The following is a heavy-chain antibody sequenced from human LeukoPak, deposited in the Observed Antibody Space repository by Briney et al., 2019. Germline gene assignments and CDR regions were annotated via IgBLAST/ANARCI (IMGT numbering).Heavy chain of an antibody. CDR1: GFTFSSYA. CDR2: ISGSGGST. J-gene: IGHJ6*02. Sequence: GGSLRLSRAASGFTFSSYAMSWVRQAPGKGLEWVSAISGSGGSTYYADSVKGRFTISRDNSKNTLYLQMNSLRAGDTAVYYCAKDPLSPEYYYYYYGMDVWGQGTTVTVSS. D-gene: IGHD1-14*01. V-gene: IGHV3-23*01. CDR3: AKDPLSPEYYYYYYGMDV.